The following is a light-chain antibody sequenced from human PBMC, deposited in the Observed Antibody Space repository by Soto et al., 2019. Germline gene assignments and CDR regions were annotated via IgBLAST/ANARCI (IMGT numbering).Light chain of an antibody. CDR1: QSVSSY. J-gene: IGKJ2*01. V-gene: IGKV3-11*01. Sequence: DIVLTQSPATLSLYPGERATLSCRASQSVSSYLAWYQQKPGQAPRLLIYDASNRATGIPARFSGSGSGTDFTRTIISLGPEDSAVYHCHQRFNSPRTFGQGTKLEIK. CDR2: DAS. CDR3: HQRFNSPRT.